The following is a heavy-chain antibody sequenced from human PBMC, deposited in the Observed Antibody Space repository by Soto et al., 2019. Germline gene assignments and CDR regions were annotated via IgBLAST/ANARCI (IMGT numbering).Heavy chain of an antibody. CDR1: GDAISSGGYY. V-gene: IGHV4-31*03. J-gene: IGHJ3*02. D-gene: IGHD6-6*01. CDR3: ARDRIEARHDAFDI. CDR2: IYYSGRT. Sequence: QVQLQESGPGLVKPLQTLSLTCTVSGDAISSGGYYWSWIRQHAGKGPEWIGYIYYSGRTYYNPSHKSRVTITVDTSKNQFSLKVTSVTAADTAVYYCARDRIEARHDAFDIWGQGTMVTVSS.